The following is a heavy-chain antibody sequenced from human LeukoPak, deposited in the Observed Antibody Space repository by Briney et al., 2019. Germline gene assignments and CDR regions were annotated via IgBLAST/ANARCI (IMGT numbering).Heavy chain of an antibody. V-gene: IGHV3-23*01. CDR2: ISGSGGST. Sequence: PGGSLRLSCAASGFTFSSYAMSWVRQAPGKGLEWVSAISGSGGSTYYADSVEGRFTISRDNSKNTLYLQMNSLRAEDTAVYYCARDQADFGDYIWGSYRNFDYWGQGTLVTVSS. D-gene: IGHD3-16*02. CDR3: ARDQADFGDYIWGSYRNFDY. CDR1: GFTFSSYA. J-gene: IGHJ4*02.